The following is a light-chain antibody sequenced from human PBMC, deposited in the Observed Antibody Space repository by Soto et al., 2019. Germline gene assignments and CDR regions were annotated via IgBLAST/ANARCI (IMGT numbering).Light chain of an antibody. Sequence: EIVLTQSPGTLSLSLGERATLSCRASQSVRSNYLAWYQQKPGQAPRLLIYGGSSRATGIPDRFSGSGSGTDFTLTITRLEPGDFAVYYCQQYGDSTRTFGQGTKLEIK. J-gene: IGKJ2*01. CDR3: QQYGDSTRT. CDR2: GGS. CDR1: QSVRSNY. V-gene: IGKV3-20*01.